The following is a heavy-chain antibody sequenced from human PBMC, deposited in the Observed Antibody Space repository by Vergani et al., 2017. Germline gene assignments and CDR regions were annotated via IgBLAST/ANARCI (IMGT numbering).Heavy chain of an antibody. CDR1: GFGFKNFA. D-gene: IGHD4/OR15-4a*01. Sequence: QVSLVESGGGVVQPGRSLTLTCSASGFGFKNFAMHWVRQAPGKGLEWVATISKDGTHDYYEPSVRGRFAVSRDNFKNTMYLQMDRLTTDDTAVYYCAREEENYGVGTPRDAFDIWGQGTMVTVSS. CDR2: ISKDGTHD. V-gene: IGHV3-30*03. CDR3: AREEENYGVGTPRDAFDI. J-gene: IGHJ3*02.